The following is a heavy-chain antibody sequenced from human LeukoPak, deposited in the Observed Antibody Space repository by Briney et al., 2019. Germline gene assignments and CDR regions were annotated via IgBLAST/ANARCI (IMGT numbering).Heavy chain of an antibody. CDR3: ARDRRASDDSSGYNHFDY. J-gene: IGHJ4*02. D-gene: IGHD3-22*01. V-gene: IGHV1-69*04. Sequence: IAILGIANYAQKFQRRVTITADKSTSTAYMELSSLRSEDTAVYYCARDRRASDDSSGYNHFDYWGQGTLVTVSS. CDR2: IAILGIA.